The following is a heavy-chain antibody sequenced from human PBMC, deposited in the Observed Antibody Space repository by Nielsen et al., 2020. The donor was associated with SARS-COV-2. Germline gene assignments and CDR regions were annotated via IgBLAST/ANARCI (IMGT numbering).Heavy chain of an antibody. CDR1: GFTFSSYS. D-gene: IGHD3-3*01. CDR2: ISSSSSTI. CDR3: AKDLPADYDFWSPYDY. V-gene: IGHV3-48*01. Sequence: GESLKISCAASGFTFSSYSINWVRQAPGKGLEWVSYISSSSSTIYYADSVKGRFTISRDNAKNTLYLQMNSLRAEDTAVYYCAKDLPADYDFWSPYDYWGQGTLVTVSS. J-gene: IGHJ4*02.